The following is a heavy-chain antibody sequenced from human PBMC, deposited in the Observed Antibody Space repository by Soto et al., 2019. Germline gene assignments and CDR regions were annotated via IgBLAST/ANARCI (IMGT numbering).Heavy chain of an antibody. CDR3: AKESYYDSSGYYSDYFDY. CDR2: ISYNGSNK. CDR1: GFTFNSYG. V-gene: IGHV3-30*18. Sequence: QVQLVESGGGVVQPGRSLRLSCAASGFTFNSYGMHWVRQAPGKGLEWVAVISYNGSNKYYADSVKGRFTISRDNSKNTLYLQMNSLRAEDTAVYYCAKESYYDSSGYYSDYFDYWGQGTLSPSPQ. D-gene: IGHD3-22*01. J-gene: IGHJ4*02.